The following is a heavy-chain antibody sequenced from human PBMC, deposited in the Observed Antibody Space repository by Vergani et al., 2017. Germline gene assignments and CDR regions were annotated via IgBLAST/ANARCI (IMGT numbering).Heavy chain of an antibody. CDR2: INSDGSST. V-gene: IGHV3-74*01. D-gene: IGHD3-22*01. CDR3: ARAKYYYDSSGLYGFDY. Sequence: EVQLVESGGGFVQPGGSLRLSCAASGFTFSSYWMHWVRQAPGKGLVWVSRINSDGSSTSYADSVKGRFTISRDNAKNTLYLQMNSLRAEDTAVYYCARAKYYYDSSGLYGFDYWGQGTLVTVSS. CDR1: GFTFSSYW. J-gene: IGHJ4*02.